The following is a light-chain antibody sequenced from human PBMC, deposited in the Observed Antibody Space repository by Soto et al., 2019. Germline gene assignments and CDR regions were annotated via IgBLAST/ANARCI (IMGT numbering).Light chain of an antibody. CDR1: SSNIGSNI. CDR3: AAWDDSLNGRV. V-gene: IGLV1-44*01. J-gene: IGLJ3*02. CDR2: SNN. Sequence: QAVVTQPPSASGTPGQRVIISCSGSSSNIGSNIVNWYQQLPGTAPKLLIYSNNQRPSGVPDRFSGSKSGTSASLAISGLQSEDEADYYCAAWDDSLNGRVFGGGTKLTVL.